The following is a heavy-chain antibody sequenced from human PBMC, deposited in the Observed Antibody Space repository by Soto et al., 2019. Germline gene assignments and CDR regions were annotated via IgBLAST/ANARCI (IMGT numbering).Heavy chain of an antibody. Sequence: PSETLSLTCTVSGGSLNNYNWNWIRQSAGTGLEWTGRIYSSGKTYYNPSLKSRVTLSLDMLNNQISLKVTSVTAADTAMYYCARERTYQMFGDDALDFWGLGIMVTVSS. D-gene: IGHD2-2*01. CDR3: ARERTYQMFGDDALDF. V-gene: IGHV4-4*07. CDR1: GGSLNNYN. J-gene: IGHJ3*01. CDR2: IYSSGKT.